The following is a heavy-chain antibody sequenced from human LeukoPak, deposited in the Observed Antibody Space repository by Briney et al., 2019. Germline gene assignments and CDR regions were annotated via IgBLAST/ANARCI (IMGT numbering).Heavy chain of an antibody. Sequence: SETLSLTCSASDDSISSHHWSWIRQPPGKGLEWIGYMYHSGITNYNPSLKSRVTISVDTSKKQFSLNLNSVTAADTAVYYCARSLPSVTSGYFDYWGQGILVTVSS. J-gene: IGHJ4*02. D-gene: IGHD2-8*01. CDR3: ARSLPSVTSGYFDY. CDR2: MYHSGIT. CDR1: DDSISSHH. V-gene: IGHV4-59*08.